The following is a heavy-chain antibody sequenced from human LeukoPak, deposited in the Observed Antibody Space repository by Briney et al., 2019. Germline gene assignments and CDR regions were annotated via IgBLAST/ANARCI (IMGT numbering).Heavy chain of an antibody. CDR3: ARPLAVSGNWYFDL. Sequence: GESLKISCKGSGYSFTTYWIGWVRQMPGKGLEWMGIIYPDDSDTRYSPSFQGQVTISADKSISTAYLQWSSLKASDTAMYYCARPLAVSGNWYFDLWGRGTLVTVSS. D-gene: IGHD6-19*01. V-gene: IGHV5-51*01. CDR2: IYPDDSDT. J-gene: IGHJ2*01. CDR1: GYSFTTYW.